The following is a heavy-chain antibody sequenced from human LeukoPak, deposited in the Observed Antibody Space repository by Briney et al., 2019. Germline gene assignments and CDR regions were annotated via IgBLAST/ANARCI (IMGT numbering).Heavy chain of an antibody. CDR2: ISYDGSNK. J-gene: IGHJ4*02. CDR1: GFTFSNFG. Sequence: GGSLRLSCAASGFTFSNFGLSWVRQAPGKGLEWVAVISYDGSNKYYADSVKGRFTISRDNSKNTLYLQMNSLRAEDTAVYYCAKDYYGSGTLPYYFDYWGQGTLVTVSS. D-gene: IGHD3-10*01. CDR3: AKDYYGSGTLPYYFDY. V-gene: IGHV3-30*18.